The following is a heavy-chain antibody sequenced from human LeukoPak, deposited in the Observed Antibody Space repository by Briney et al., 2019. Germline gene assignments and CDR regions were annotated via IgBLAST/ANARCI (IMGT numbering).Heavy chain of an antibody. J-gene: IGHJ5*02. Sequence: SVKVSCKASGGTFSSYAISWVRQAPGQGLEWMGRIIPFFGTANYAQKLQGRVTMTTDTSTSTAYMELRSLRSDDTAVYYCARDLRKGSGPPTLNWFDPWGQGTLVTVSS. CDR3: ARDLRKGSGPPTLNWFDP. D-gene: IGHD1-1*01. CDR1: GGTFSSYA. CDR2: IIPFFGTA. V-gene: IGHV1-69*05.